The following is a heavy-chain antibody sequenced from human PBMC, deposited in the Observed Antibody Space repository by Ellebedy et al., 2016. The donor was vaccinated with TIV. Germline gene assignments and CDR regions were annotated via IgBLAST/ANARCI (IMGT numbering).Heavy chain of an antibody. J-gene: IGHJ4*02. V-gene: IGHV3-33*08. CDR3: ARGKGYCPTTSCLFDY. CDR2: IWYDGCYK. Sequence: PGGSLRLSCAASGFTFSSYGMHWVRQAPGKGLEWVAVIWYDGCYKYYPDSVKGRFPISRDNSKNTLYLQTGSLRTEDMAVYFCARGKGYCPTTSCLFDYWGQGTVVTVSS. CDR1: GFTFSSYG. D-gene: IGHD2-2*01.